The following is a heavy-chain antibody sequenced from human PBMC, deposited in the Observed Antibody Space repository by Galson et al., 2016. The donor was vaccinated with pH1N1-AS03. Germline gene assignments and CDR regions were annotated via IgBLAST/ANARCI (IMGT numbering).Heavy chain of an antibody. CDR1: GGSINSHY. CDR3: ARDRCFSGWSYEGWFDP. Sequence: SETLSLTCTVSGGSINSHYWSWIRQPPGKGLEWIGCIHYSGSTNYNPSLKSRVTISLDASKRQLSLKLSSVTAADTAVYSCARDRCFSGWSYEGWFDPWGQGTLVTVSS. D-gene: IGHD1-26*01. V-gene: IGHV4-59*11. J-gene: IGHJ5*02. CDR2: IHYSGST.